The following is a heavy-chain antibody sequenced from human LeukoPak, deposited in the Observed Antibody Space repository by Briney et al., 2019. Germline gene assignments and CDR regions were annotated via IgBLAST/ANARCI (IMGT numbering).Heavy chain of an antibody. D-gene: IGHD2-8*02. CDR2: ISAYNGDT. J-gene: IGHJ4*02. CDR1: GYTFNTYG. Sequence: ASVKVSCKASGYTFNTYGIIWVRQAPGQGLEWMGWISAYNGDTTYAQKLQSRVTLTTDASTSTACMELRSLRSDDTAVYYCARESTGGSLEIDYWGQGTLVTVSS. V-gene: IGHV1-18*01. CDR3: ARESTGGSLEIDY.